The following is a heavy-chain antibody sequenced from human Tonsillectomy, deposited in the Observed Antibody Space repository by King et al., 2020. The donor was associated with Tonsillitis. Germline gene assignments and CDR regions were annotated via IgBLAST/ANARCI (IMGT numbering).Heavy chain of an antibody. Sequence: VQLQQSGPGLVKPSQTLSLTCAISGDSVSSTSAAWNWIRQSPSRGLEWLGKTYYRSKWDNDYALSVKSRITINSDKSKNQFSLQLNSVTPEETAVYYCAGDRLGIAIFDYWGQGTLVTVSS. CDR1: GDSVSSTSAA. V-gene: IGHV6-1*01. CDR2: TYYRSKWDN. D-gene: IGHD2-21*01. J-gene: IGHJ4*02. CDR3: AGDRLGIAIFDY.